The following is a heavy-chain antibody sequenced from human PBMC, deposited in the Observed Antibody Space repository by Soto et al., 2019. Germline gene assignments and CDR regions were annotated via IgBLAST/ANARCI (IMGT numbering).Heavy chain of an antibody. Sequence: SVKVSCKASVGTFSSYAIGWVRQAPGQGLEWMGGIIPIFGTANYAQKFQGRVTITADNSTSTAYMELSSLRSEDTAVYYCARDPKGLEMANADFDYWGQGTLVTAPQ. CDR1: VGTFSSYA. V-gene: IGHV1-69*06. CDR2: IIPIFGTA. J-gene: IGHJ4*02. CDR3: ARDPKGLEMANADFDY.